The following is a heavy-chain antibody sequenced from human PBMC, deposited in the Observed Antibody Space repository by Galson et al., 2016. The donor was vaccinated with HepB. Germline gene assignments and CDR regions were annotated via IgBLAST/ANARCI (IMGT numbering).Heavy chain of an antibody. CDR3: ARDASKGGFAGSSWYNYYYCLDV. D-gene: IGHD6-6*01. Sequence: SCAASGFSFSNFAMHWVRQAPGQGLEWVAVISFDGSNQFYADSVKGRFTVSRDSRRDTLHLQMNSLRLGDTAVYFCARDASKGGFAGSSWYNYYYCLDVWGQGTPVTVS. J-gene: IGHJ6*02. CDR2: ISFDGSNQ. V-gene: IGHV3-30*04. CDR1: GFSFSNFA.